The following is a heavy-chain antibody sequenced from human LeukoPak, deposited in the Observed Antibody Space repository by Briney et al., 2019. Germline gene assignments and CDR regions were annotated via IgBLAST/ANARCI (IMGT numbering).Heavy chain of an antibody. J-gene: IGHJ4*02. CDR3: ARARNNYDSSGFSALDY. D-gene: IGHD3-22*01. CDR1: GFTFSSYA. V-gene: IGHV3-23*01. CDR2: IGNTGVNT. Sequence: GGSLRLSCAASGFTFSSYAMSWVRQAPGKGLEWVSTIGNTGVNTYYADSVKGRFTISRDNSKNTLYLQMNSLRAEDTAVYYCARARNNYDSSGFSALDYWGQGTLVTVSS.